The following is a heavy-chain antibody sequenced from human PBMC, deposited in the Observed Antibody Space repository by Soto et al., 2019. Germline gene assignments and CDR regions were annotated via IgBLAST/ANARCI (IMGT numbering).Heavy chain of an antibody. CDR1: GFTFSSYV. D-gene: IGHD6-19*01. CDR2: ISYDVSNK. Sequence: PGGSLILSCPASGFTFSSYVMHWVRQAPGKGLEWVAVISYDVSNKYYADSVKGRFTISRDNSKNTLYLQVSSLRAEDTAVYYCVKDGSSGWPYYYGMDVWGQGTTVTVSS. J-gene: IGHJ6*02. CDR3: VKDGSSGWPYYYGMDV. V-gene: IGHV3-30*18.